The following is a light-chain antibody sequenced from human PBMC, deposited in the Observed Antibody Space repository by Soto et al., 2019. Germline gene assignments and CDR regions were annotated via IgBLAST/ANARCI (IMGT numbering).Light chain of an antibody. J-gene: IGLJ1*01. CDR2: EVT. CDR3: CSFAGRSPPTSV. CDR1: TSDVGTYNL. V-gene: IGLV2-23*02. Sequence: QSVLTQPASVSGSPGQSITISCTGTTSDVGTYNLVSWYQHHPGKAPQLIIFEVTKRPSGVSDRFSGSKSGNTVSLTISGLLGEDEADYYCCSFAGRSPPTSVFGTGTKVTVL.